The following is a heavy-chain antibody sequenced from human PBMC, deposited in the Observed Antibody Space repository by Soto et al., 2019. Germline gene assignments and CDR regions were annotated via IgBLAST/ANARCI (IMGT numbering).Heavy chain of an antibody. V-gene: IGHV3-23*01. Sequence: PGGSLRLSCAASGFTFSDYALSWVRQAPGKGLEWVSVINSDGATYYADSVQGRFSISRDNSKSTLCLQMNSLSVEDTAIYYCASRPRGSVAGTLDSWGQGSLVNVSS. J-gene: IGHJ5*01. CDR1: GFTFSDYA. CDR2: INSDGAT. CDR3: ASRPRGSVAGTLDS. D-gene: IGHD6-19*01.